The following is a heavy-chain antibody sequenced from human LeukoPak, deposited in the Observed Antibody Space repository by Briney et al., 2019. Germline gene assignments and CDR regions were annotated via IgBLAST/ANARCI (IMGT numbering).Heavy chain of an antibody. V-gene: IGHV4-39*07. J-gene: IGHJ6*03. CDR1: GGSISSSSYY. CDR2: IYYSGST. D-gene: IGHD3-3*01. CDR3: ARAPDLNYYYMDV. Sequence: KPSETLSLTCTVSGGSISSSSYYWGWIRQPPGKGLEWIGSIYYSGSTYYNPSLKSRVTISVDTSKNQFSLKLSSVTAADTAVYYCARAPDLNYYYMDVWGKGTTVTVSS.